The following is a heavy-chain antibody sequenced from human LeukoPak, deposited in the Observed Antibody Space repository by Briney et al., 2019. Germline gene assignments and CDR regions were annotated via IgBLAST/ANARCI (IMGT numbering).Heavy chain of an antibody. CDR3: ARVRQLVQIHYFDY. D-gene: IGHD6-13*01. J-gene: IGHJ4*02. Sequence: GASVKVSCKASGYTLTGYYMHWVRQAPGQGLEWMGWINPNSGGTNYAQKFQGRVTMTRDTSISTAYMELSRLRSDDTAVYYCARVRQLVQIHYFDYWGQGTLVTVSS. CDR1: GYTLTGYY. CDR2: INPNSGGT. V-gene: IGHV1-2*02.